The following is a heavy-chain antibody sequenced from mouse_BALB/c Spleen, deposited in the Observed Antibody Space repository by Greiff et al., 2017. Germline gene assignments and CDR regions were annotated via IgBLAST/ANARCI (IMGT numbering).Heavy chain of an antibody. D-gene: IGHD2-10*02. V-gene: IGHV1-54*01. CDR1: GYAFTNYL. CDR2: INPGSGGT. CDR3: ARSRYGNYGGY. Sequence: VQLQESGAELVRPGTSVKVSCKASGYAFTNYLIEWVKQRPGQGLEWIGVINPGSGGTNYNEKFKGKATLTADKSSSTAYMQLSSLTSDDSAVYFCARSRYGNYGGYWGQGTTLTVSS. J-gene: IGHJ2*01.